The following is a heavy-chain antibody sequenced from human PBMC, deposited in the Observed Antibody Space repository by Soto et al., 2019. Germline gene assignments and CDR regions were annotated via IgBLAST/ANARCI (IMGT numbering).Heavy chain of an antibody. V-gene: IGHV3-11*01. Sequence: PGGSLRLSCVASGFTFSDYAMSWVRQAPGKGLEWISFISGSSATSIYYADSVKGRFTISRDSPRNSLYLQMSSLRAEDTAAYYCARGSVGRRSVFDIWGQGTMVTVSS. CDR2: ISGSSATSI. J-gene: IGHJ3*02. CDR1: GFTFSDYA. D-gene: IGHD1-26*01. CDR3: ARGSVGRRSVFDI.